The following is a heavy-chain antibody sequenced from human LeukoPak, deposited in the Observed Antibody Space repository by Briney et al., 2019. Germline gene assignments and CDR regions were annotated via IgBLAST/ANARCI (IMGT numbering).Heavy chain of an antibody. Sequence: SETLSLTCTVSGGSISSSSYYWGWIRQPPGQGLEWIGSIYYSGSTYYNPSLKSRVTISVDTSKNQFSLKLSSVTAADTAVYYCARHPCSSTSCYWRGDSWFDPWGQGTLVTVSS. CDR2: IYYSGST. J-gene: IGHJ5*02. CDR1: GGSISSSSYY. CDR3: ARHPCSSTSCYWRGDSWFDP. D-gene: IGHD2-2*01. V-gene: IGHV4-39*01.